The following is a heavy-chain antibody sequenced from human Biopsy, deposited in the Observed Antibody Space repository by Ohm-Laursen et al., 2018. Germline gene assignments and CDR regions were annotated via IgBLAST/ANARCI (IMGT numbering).Heavy chain of an antibody. CDR1: GGSISNNNYY. Sequence: SQTLSLTWTVSGGSISNNNYYWGWIRQPPGKGLEWIGSIFYRGSTHYNPSLKSQVNISVDTSKNKFSLKLNSVTAADTAVYYCAGDYDTSGYYYVSWGQGTLVTVSS. CDR2: IFYRGST. D-gene: IGHD3-22*01. V-gene: IGHV4-39*01. J-gene: IGHJ5*02. CDR3: AGDYDTSGYYYVS.